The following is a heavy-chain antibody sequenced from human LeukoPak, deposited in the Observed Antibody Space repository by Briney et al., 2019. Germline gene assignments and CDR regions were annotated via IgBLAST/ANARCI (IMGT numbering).Heavy chain of an antibody. CDR2: IYHSGST. CDR3: ASGTMYSGSYYHYFDY. V-gene: IGHV4-38-2*01. D-gene: IGHD1-26*01. CDR1: GYSISSGYY. J-gene: IGHJ4*02. Sequence: SETLSLTCAVSGYSISSGYYWGWIRQPPGKGLEWIGSIYHSGSTYYNPSLKSRVTISVDTSKNQFSLELSSVTAADTAVYYCASGTMYSGSYYHYFDYWGQGTLVTVSS.